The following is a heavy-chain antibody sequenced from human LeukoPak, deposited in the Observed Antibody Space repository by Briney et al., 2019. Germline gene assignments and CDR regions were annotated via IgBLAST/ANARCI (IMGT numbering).Heavy chain of an antibody. J-gene: IGHJ4*02. Sequence: GESLKISCKGSGYSFTNYWIGWVRHMPGKGLEWMGIIYPGDSDTRYSPSFQGQVTISADKSISTAYLQWSSLTASDTAMYYCARSSLVRGVLSPLNFDSWGQGTLVTVSS. CDR1: GYSFTNYW. D-gene: IGHD3-10*01. CDR2: IYPGDSDT. CDR3: ARSSLVRGVLSPLNFDS. V-gene: IGHV5-51*01.